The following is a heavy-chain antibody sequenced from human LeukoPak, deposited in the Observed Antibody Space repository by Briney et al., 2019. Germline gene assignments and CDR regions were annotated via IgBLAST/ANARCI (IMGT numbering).Heavy chain of an antibody. V-gene: IGHV1-8*01. D-gene: IGHD6-6*01. CDR2: MNPNSGNT. CDR1: GYTFTSYD. CDR3: ARAIYSSSDHYFDY. J-gene: IGHJ4*02. Sequence: ASVKVSCKASGYTFTSYDINWVRQATGQGLEWMGWMNPNSGNTGYAQKFQGRVTMARNTSISTAYMELSSLRSEDTAVYYCARAIYSSSDHYFDYWGQGTLVTVSS.